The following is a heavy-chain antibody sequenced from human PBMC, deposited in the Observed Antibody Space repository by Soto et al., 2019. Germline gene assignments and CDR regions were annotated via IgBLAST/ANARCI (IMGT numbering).Heavy chain of an antibody. CDR3: ARDGPTPYYYGSGTALDY. CDR2: IWYDGSNK. CDR1: WLTFGNYG. Sequence: GGSMRLSCAASWLTFGNYGMHWVRQAPGKGLEWVAVIWYDGSNKYYADSVKGRFTISRDNSKNTLYLQMNSLRAEDTAVYYCARDGPTPYYYGSGTALDYWGQGTLVTVSS. J-gene: IGHJ4*02. V-gene: IGHV3-33*08. D-gene: IGHD3-10*01.